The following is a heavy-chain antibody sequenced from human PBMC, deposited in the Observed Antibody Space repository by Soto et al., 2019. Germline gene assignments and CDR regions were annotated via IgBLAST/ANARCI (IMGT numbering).Heavy chain of an antibody. CDR1: GFTFSSYA. D-gene: IGHD2-15*01. J-gene: IGHJ4*02. CDR2: ISGSGGST. CDR3: AKGGYCSGGSCYFDY. V-gene: IGHV3-23*01. Sequence: EVQLLESGGGLVQPGGSLRLSCAASGFTFSSYAMSWVRQAPGKGLEWVSAISGSGGSTYYADSVKGRFTISRDNSKNTMYLKMNSLRAEDTAVYYCAKGGYCSGGSCYFDYWGQGTLVTVSS.